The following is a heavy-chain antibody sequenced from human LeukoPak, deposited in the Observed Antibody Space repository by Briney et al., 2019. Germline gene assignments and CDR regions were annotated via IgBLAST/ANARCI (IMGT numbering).Heavy chain of an antibody. CDR1: GGSFSGYY. CDR2: INHSGST. CDR3: ARGMRRITMVRGVRGFDP. Sequence: PSETLSLTCAVYGGSFSGYYWSWIRQPPGKGLEWIGEINHSGSTNYNPSLKSRVTISVDTSKNQFSLKLSSVTAADTAVYYCARGMRRITMVRGVRGFDPRGQGTLVTVSS. J-gene: IGHJ5*02. V-gene: IGHV4-34*01. D-gene: IGHD3-10*01.